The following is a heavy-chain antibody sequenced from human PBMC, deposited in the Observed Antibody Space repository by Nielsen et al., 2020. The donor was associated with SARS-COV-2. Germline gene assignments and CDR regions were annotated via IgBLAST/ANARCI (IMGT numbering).Heavy chain of an antibody. CDR1: GFTFSSYS. Sequence: GGSLRLSCAASGFTFSSYSMNWVRQAPGKGLEWVSYISSSSSTIYYADSVKGRFTISRDNAKNSLYLQMNSLRAEDTAVYYCARDSSGLRWYYFDYWGQGTLVTVSS. CDR2: ISSSSSTI. CDR3: ARDSSGLRWYYFDY. V-gene: IGHV3-48*01. J-gene: IGHJ4*02. D-gene: IGHD4-23*01.